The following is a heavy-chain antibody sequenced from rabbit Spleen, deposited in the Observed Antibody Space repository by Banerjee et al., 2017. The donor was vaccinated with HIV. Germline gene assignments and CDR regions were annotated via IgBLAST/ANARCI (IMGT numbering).Heavy chain of an antibody. J-gene: IGHJ4*01. Sequence: QEQLEESGGDLVKPGASLTLTCKASGFSFSTSDCMSWVRQAPGKGPEWIGCIYTGSSGNTYYASWAKGRFTISKTSSTVDLKMTSLTAADTATYFCARTYSTYAGYGYTNNLWGQGTLVTVS. CDR3: ARTYSTYAGYGYTNNL. CDR2: IYTGSSGNT. V-gene: IGHV1S45*01. CDR1: GFSFSTSDC. D-gene: IGHD6-1*01.